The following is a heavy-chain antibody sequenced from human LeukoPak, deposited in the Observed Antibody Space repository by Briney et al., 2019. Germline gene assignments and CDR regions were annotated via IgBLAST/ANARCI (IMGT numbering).Heavy chain of an antibody. CDR1: GFMFSDYA. V-gene: IGHV3-30*04. CDR3: ARQRTSTTLFDY. Sequence: PGGSLRLSCVASGFMFSDYAFHWVRQSPDKGLEWVALIGSDGSKKYYADSVQGRFTVSRENSKNTLFLQMNTLRADDTAVYFCARQRTSTTLFDYWGQGTLVTVSS. J-gene: IGHJ4*02. D-gene: IGHD5/OR15-5a*01. CDR2: IGSDGSKK.